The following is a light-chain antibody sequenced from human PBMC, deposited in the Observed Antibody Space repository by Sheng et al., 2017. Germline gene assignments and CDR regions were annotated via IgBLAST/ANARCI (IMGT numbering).Light chain of an antibody. V-gene: IGLV7-43*01. CDR2: STT. CDR3: LLYFGGVRV. J-gene: IGLJ3*02. CDR1: TGAVTTAHY. Sequence: QTVVTQEPSLTVSPGGTVTLTCASSTGAVTTAHYANWFQQKPGQAPRTMMYSTTKKHSWTPARFSGSLLGGKAALTLSGVQPEDEADYYCLLYFGGVRVFGGGTKLTVL.